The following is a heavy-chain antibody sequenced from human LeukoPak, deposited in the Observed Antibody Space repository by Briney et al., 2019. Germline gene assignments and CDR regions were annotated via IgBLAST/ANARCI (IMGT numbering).Heavy chain of an antibody. Sequence: SETLSLTCTVSGGSISSYYWSWIRQPAGKGLEWIGRIYTSGSTNYNPSLKSRVTMSVDTSKNQFSLKLSSVTAADTAVYYCARDLGDYVWGSYRSDAFDIWGQGTMVTVSS. CDR1: GGSISSYY. CDR3: ARDLGDYVWGSYRSDAFDI. CDR2: IYTSGST. D-gene: IGHD3-16*02. J-gene: IGHJ3*02. V-gene: IGHV4-4*07.